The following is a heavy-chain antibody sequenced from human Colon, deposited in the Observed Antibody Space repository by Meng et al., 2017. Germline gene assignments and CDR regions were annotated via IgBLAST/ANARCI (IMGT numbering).Heavy chain of an antibody. D-gene: IGHD5-18*01. CDR1: GGSINNYY. J-gene: IGHJ4*02. Sequence: QVQLQQPGPGLVKPSETLSLTCTVSGGSINNYYWSWIRQPPGKGLEWIGYIYYSGSTNYNPSLRSRVTISLDTPKKQFSLKLNSVTAADTAVYYCARLDSALDHWGQGTLVTVSS. V-gene: IGHV4-59*08. CDR3: ARLDSALDH. CDR2: IYYSGST.